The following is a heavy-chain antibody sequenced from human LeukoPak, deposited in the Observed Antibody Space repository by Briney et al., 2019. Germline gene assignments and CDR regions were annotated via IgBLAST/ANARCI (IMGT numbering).Heavy chain of an antibody. CDR3: ARGGYGDRIDY. D-gene: IGHD4-17*01. V-gene: IGHV1-46*01. CDR1: GYTFIRYY. CDR2: INPSGGST. Sequence: ASVKVSCKASGYTFIRYYMHWVRQAPGQGLEWMGIINPSGGSTSYAQKFQGRVPMTRDTSTSTVYMELSRLRSEDTAVYYCARGGYGDRIDYWGQGTLVSVSS. J-gene: IGHJ4*02.